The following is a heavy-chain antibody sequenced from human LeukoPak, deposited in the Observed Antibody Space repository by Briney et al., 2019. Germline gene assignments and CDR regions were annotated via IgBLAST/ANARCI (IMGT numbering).Heavy chain of an antibody. V-gene: IGHV3-23*01. J-gene: IGHJ3*01. D-gene: IGHD5-24*01. CDR3: AKDIQLST. CDR2: IGAGGEST. CDR1: GFTFSVAA. Sequence: PGGSLRLSCAASGFTFSVAAMTWGRQAPGKGLEWVSLIGAGGESTYYADSVKGRFTISRDNSKNTLSLQMNSLRVEDTAMYFCAKDIQLSTWGLGTMVTVSS.